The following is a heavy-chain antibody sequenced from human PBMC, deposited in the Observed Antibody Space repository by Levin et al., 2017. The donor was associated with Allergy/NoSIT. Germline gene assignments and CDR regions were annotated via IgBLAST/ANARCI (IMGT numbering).Heavy chain of an antibody. CDR1: GYSFTSYW. V-gene: IGHV5-51*01. CDR2: IYPGDSDT. D-gene: IGHD6-6*01. Sequence: RPGGSLRLSCKGSGYSFTSYWIGWVRQMPGKGLEWMGIIYPGDSDTRNSPPFQGQFTIPADKSISTAYLQWSSLKASDTAMYYCASSIAAPRDAFDIWGQGTMVTVSS. J-gene: IGHJ3*02. CDR3: ASSIAAPRDAFDI.